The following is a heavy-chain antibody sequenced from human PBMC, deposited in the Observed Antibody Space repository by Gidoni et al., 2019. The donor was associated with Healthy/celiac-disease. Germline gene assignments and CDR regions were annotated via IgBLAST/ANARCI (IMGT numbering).Heavy chain of an antibody. CDR2: IKSKTDGGTT. D-gene: IGHD6-13*01. CDR3: TTDPDSSSSDY. V-gene: IGHV3-15*01. J-gene: IGHJ4*02. CDR1: GLPFSNAW. Sequence: EVQLVESGGGLVKPGGSLRLSCAASGLPFSNAWMSWVRQAPGKGLEWVGRIKSKTDGGTTDYAAPVKGRFTISRDDSKNTLYLQMNSLKTEDTAVYYCTTDPDSSSSDYWGQGTLVTVSS.